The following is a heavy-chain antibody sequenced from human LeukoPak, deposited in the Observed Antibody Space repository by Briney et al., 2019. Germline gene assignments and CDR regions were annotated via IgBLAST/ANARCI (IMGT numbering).Heavy chain of an antibody. V-gene: IGHV4-39*01. Sequence: SETLSLTCTVSGGSISGSSYYWGWIRQPPGKGLEWIGSIYYSGSTYYNPSLKSRVTISVDTSKNQFSLKLSSVTAADSAVYYCARSSLEAAFFIWGQGTLVTVSS. CDR2: IYYSGST. CDR3: ARSSLEAAFFI. J-gene: IGHJ4*02. CDR1: GGSISGSSYY. D-gene: IGHD2-15*01.